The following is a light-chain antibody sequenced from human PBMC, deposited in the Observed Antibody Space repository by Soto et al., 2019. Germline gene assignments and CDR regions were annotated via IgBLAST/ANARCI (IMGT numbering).Light chain of an antibody. J-gene: IGLJ2*01. CDR3: CSYAGSRSVV. CDR2: EVS. CDR1: NSDVGSYNL. V-gene: IGLV2-23*02. Sequence: QSALTQPASVSGSPGQSITISCTGTNSDVGSYNLVSWYQQHPGKAPKLMICEVSKRPSGVSNRFSGSKSGNTASLTISGLQAEDEADYYCCSYAGSRSVVFGGGTKVTVL.